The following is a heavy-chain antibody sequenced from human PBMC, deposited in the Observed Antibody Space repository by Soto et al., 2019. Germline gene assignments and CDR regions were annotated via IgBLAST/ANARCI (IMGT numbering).Heavy chain of an antibody. Sequence: PSETLSLTCTVSGGSISSGGYYWSWIRQHPGKGLEWIGYIYYSGSTYYNPSLKSRVTISVDTSKNQFSLKLSSVTAADTAVYYCARFGYEYGGYNWFASWGQGTLVTVSS. J-gene: IGHJ5*01. CDR2: IYYSGST. D-gene: IGHD5-12*01. CDR3: ARFGYEYGGYNWFAS. V-gene: IGHV4-31*03. CDR1: GGSISSGGYY.